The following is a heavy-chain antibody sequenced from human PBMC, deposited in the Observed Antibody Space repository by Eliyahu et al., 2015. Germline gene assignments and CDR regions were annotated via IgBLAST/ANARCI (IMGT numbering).Heavy chain of an antibody. V-gene: IGHV3-7*01. D-gene: IGHD5-24*01. J-gene: IGHJ4*02. Sequence: EVHLVESGGGLVQPGGSLRLSCAAXGFTFSNYWMTWVRXVPGKGLEWGANINQDGTGKNHVDSVKGRFTISRDNTKNSLYLQLSGLRADDTAVYYCARDHVIGFNDYWGLGTLVIVSS. CDR1: GFTFSNYW. CDR3: ARDHVIGFNDY. CDR2: INQDGTGK.